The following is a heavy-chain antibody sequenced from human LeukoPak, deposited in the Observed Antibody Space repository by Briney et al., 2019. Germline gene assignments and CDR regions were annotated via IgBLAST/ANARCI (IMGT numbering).Heavy chain of an antibody. V-gene: IGHV3-21*01. CDR1: GFTFSSYN. CDR3: ARGDSFDY. Sequence: GGPLRLSCAASGFTFSSYNMNWVRQAPGKGLEWVSSVDFRSSNIYYADSVKGRFTISRDNAKNSLYLQMNSLRAEDTAVYYCARGDSFDYWGQGTLVTVSS. CDR2: VDFRSSNI. J-gene: IGHJ4*02.